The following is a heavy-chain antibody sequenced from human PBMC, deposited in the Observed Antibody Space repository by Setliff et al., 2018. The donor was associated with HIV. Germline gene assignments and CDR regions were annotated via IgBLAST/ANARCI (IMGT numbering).Heavy chain of an antibody. Sequence: GGSLRLSCAASGFTFNTYAVTWVRQAPGKGLEWVSVISAGGLTTFYADSVKGRFTISRDNAKNTLYLQMNSLRAEDTAVYYCTRDYRNLGFDLWGRGSLVTVSS. CDR2: ISAGGLTT. V-gene: IGHV3-23*01. D-gene: IGHD4-4*01. CDR1: GFTFNTYA. CDR3: TRDYRNLGFDL. J-gene: IGHJ2*01.